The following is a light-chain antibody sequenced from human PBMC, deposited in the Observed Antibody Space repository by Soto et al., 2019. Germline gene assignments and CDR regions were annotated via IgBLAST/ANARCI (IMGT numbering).Light chain of an antibody. J-gene: IGKJ2*01. CDR2: KAS. V-gene: IGKV1-5*03. CDR1: QSISSW. Sequence: DIQMTQSPSTLSASVGDRVTITCRARQSISSWLARYQQKPGKAPKLLSYKASSLESGVPSRFSGSGSGTEFTLTISSLQPDDFATYYCQQYNSYSTFGQGTKLEIK. CDR3: QQYNSYST.